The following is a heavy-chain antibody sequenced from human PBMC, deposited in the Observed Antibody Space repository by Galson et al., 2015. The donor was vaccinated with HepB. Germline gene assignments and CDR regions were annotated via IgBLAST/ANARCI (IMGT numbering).Heavy chain of an antibody. J-gene: IGHJ4*02. CDR1: AHSFTTYW. D-gene: IGHD6-19*01. V-gene: IGHV5-51*03. CDR2: IYPGDSDT. CDR3: ARLGLRPYSSACYAAY. Sequence: QSGAEVKKPGESLKISCNTSAHSFTTYWIGWVRQMPGKGLEWIGMIYPGDSDTRYSPSFQGQVTISADKSISTAYLQWSSLKASDTAMYYCARLGLRPYSSACYAAYWGQGTLVTASS.